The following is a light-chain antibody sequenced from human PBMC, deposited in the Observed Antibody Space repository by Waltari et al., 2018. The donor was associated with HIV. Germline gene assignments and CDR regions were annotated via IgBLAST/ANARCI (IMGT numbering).Light chain of an antibody. CDR2: AAS. J-gene: IGKJ2*01. Sequence: DIQMTQSPSSLSASVGDRVTITCRASQSIADYLNWYQQKPGRAPRLLIYAASSLQRGVPSRFSGSGSGTHFILTISSLQPEDFATYYCQQSYSTLMYTFGQGTKLEIK. CDR3: QQSYSTLMYT. CDR1: QSIADY. V-gene: IGKV1-39*01.